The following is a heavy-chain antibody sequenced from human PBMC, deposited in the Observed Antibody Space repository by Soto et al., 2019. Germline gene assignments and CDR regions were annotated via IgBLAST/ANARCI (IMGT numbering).Heavy chain of an antibody. Sequence: GGSLRLSCAASGFTFSTYAMNWVRQAPGKGLEWVSSISGTGGTTYYADSVKGRFTISRDNSKNTMYLQMNSLRAEDTAVYYCGITMTGAYDYWGQGTLVTVSS. CDR1: GFTFSTYA. J-gene: IGHJ4*02. V-gene: IGHV3-23*01. CDR3: GITMTGAYDY. D-gene: IGHD3-9*01. CDR2: ISGTGGTT.